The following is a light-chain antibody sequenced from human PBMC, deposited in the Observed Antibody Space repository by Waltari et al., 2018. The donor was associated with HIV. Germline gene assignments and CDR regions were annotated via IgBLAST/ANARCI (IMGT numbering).Light chain of an antibody. CDR2: DAS. J-gene: IGKJ4*01. V-gene: IGKV3-11*01. Sequence: EIVLTQSPATLSLSPGERATLSCRASQSVSSYFAWYQQKPGQAPRLLIYDASKRATGIPARFSGSGSGTDFTLTINRLEPEDFAVYYCQQYGNSPLTFGGGTKVEIK. CDR3: QQYGNSPLT. CDR1: QSVSSY.